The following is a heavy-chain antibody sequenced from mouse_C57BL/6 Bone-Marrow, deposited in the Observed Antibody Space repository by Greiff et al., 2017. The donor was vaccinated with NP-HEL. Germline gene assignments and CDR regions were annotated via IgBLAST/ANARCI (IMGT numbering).Heavy chain of an antibody. V-gene: IGHV5-4*03. Sequence: EVKLVESGGGLVKPGGSLKLSCAASGFTFSSYAMSWVRQTPEKRLEWVATISDGGSYTYYPDNVKGRFTISRDNAKNNLYLQMSHLKSEDTAMYYGARSYDGYYGGFAYWGQGTLVTVSA. CDR2: ISDGGSYT. J-gene: IGHJ3*01. D-gene: IGHD2-3*01. CDR3: ARSYDGYYGGFAY. CDR1: GFTFSSYA.